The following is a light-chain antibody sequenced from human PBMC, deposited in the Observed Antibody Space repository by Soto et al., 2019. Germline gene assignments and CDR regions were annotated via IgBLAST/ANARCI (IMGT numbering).Light chain of an antibody. J-gene: IGKJ1*01. Sequence: DIQMTQSPSSLSASVGDRVTITCRASQAISNYLAWYQQKPGRVPKLLIYAASTLQSGVPSRFSGSGSGTEFTLTISSLQPDDFATYYCQHYNSYSEAFGQGTKVDIK. CDR1: QAISNY. CDR2: AAS. CDR3: QHYNSYSEA. V-gene: IGKV1-27*01.